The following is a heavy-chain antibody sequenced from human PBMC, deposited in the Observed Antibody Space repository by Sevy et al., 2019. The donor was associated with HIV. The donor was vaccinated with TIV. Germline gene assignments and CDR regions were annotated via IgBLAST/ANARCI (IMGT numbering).Heavy chain of an antibody. Sequence: GGSLRLSCIASGFNFSTYEMNWVRQAPGKGLQWLSYINSVAQTLYYADSVKGRFTISRDNSKNSLYLQMNSLKVEDTGIYYCVRERQRHYSGSRPPPLWGQRTLVTVSS. CDR1: GFNFSTYE. D-gene: IGHD1-26*01. CDR3: VRERQRHYSGSRPPPL. J-gene: IGHJ4*02. V-gene: IGHV3-48*03. CDR2: INSVAQTL.